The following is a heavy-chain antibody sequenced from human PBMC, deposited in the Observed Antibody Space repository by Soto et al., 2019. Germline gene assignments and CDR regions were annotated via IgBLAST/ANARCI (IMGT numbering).Heavy chain of an antibody. Sequence: GASVKVSCKAAGYTFTSYAMHWVRQAPGQRLEWMGWINAGNGKTKYSQKFQGRVTITRDTSASTAYMELSSLRSEDTAVYYCARGGGWYVWFDPWGQGTLVTVSS. V-gene: IGHV1-3*01. J-gene: IGHJ5*02. D-gene: IGHD6-19*01. CDR3: ARGGGWYVWFDP. CDR1: GYTFTSYA. CDR2: INAGNGKT.